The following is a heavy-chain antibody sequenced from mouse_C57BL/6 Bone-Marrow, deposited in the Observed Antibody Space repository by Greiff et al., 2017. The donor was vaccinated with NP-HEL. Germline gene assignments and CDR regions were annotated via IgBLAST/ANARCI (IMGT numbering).Heavy chain of an antibody. J-gene: IGHJ2*01. CDR2: IRNKANGYTN. Sequence: EVKLEESGGGLVQPGGSLSLSCAASGFTCTDYYMSWVRQPPGKALEWLGFIRNKANGYTNEYSASAKGRFTISRDTSQNILYLQMKSLRAKDSATSYGARYPSYGSYFDYWGQGTTLTVSS. V-gene: IGHV7-3*01. D-gene: IGHD1-1*01. CDR3: ARYPSYGSYFDY. CDR1: GFTCTDYY.